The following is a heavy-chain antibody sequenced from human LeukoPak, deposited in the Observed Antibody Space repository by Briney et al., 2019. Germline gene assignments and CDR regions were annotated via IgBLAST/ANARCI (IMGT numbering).Heavy chain of an antibody. CDR2: IYYSGST. CDR3: ARVDFWSGYYFGWFDP. D-gene: IGHD3-3*01. Sequence: SETLSLTCTVSGGSISNYYWSWIRQPPGKGLEWIGYIYYSGSTTYNPSLKSRVTISVDTSKNQFSLKLSSVTAADTAVYYCARVDFWSGYYFGWFDPWAREPWSPSPQ. CDR1: GGSISNYY. J-gene: IGHJ5*02. V-gene: IGHV4-59*01.